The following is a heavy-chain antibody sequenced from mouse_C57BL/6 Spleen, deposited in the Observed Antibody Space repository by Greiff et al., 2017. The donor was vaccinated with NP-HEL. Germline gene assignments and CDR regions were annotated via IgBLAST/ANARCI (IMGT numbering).Heavy chain of an antibody. J-gene: IGHJ3*01. V-gene: IGHV1-9*01. CDR1: GYTFTGYW. Sequence: VQLQQSGAELMKPGASVKLSCKATGYTFTGYWIEWVKQRPGHGLEWIGEILPGSGSTNYNEKFKGKATFTADTSSNTAYMQLSSLTTEDSAIYYCARKEGHSNTNPIAYWGQGTLVTVSA. D-gene: IGHD2-5*01. CDR3: ARKEGHSNTNPIAY. CDR2: ILPGSGST.